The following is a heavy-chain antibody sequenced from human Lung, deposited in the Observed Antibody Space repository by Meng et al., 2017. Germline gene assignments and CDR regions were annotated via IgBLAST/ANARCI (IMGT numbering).Heavy chain of an antibody. CDR3: ARERHSTIIRGVIDF. CDR1: GGSNSGSY. Sequence: QVHLTVGGDGWLGAAAILSLTCAVYGGSNSGSYWSWIRQSPAKGLEWIGKINHGGSTNYNPSLESRVTISVDTPKNQFSLRLTSMTVADTAVYYCARERHSTIIRGVIDFWGQGALVTVSS. CDR2: INHGGST. J-gene: IGHJ4*02. D-gene: IGHD3-10*01. V-gene: IGHV4-34*01.